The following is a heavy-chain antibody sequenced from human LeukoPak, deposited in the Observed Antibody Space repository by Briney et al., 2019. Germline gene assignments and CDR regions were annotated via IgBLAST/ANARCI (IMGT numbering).Heavy chain of an antibody. V-gene: IGHV1-18*04. CDR1: GYTFTSYY. CDR3: ARVVSAFDI. CDR2: ISAYNGNT. Sequence: GASVKVSCKASGYTFTSYYMHWVRQAPGQGLEWMGWISAYNGNTNYAQKLQGRVTMTTDAFTSTAYMELRSLRSDDTAVYYCARVVSAFDIWGQGTMVTVSS. D-gene: IGHD3-22*01. J-gene: IGHJ3*02.